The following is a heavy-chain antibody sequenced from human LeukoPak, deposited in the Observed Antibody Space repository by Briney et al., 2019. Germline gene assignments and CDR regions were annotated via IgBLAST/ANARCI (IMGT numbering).Heavy chain of an antibody. Sequence: SQTLSLTCTVSGGSISRGDYYWSSIRQPPGKCLEWSGYIYYSGSTYYNPSLKSRVTISVDTSKNQFSLKLSSVTAAVTAVYYCARRSITMIVEYNWFDHWGQGTLVTVSS. J-gene: IGHJ5*02. CDR2: IYYSGST. CDR3: ARRSITMIVEYNWFDH. D-gene: IGHD3-22*01. CDR1: GGSISRGDYY. V-gene: IGHV4-30-4*08.